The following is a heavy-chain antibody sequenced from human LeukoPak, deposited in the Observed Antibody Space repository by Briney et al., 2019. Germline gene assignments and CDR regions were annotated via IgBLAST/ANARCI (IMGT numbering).Heavy chain of an antibody. CDR1: GFTFSNYW. V-gene: IGHV3-7*01. Sequence: PGGSLRLSCAASGFTFSNYWMNWVRQAPGKGLEWVATVREDGAEKYYVDSVKGRITISRDNAKNSLYLQMNSLRAEDTAVYYCARELINRIAAAGRPLDTWGQGTLVTVSS. CDR3: ARELINRIAAAGRPLDT. D-gene: IGHD6-13*01. CDR2: VREDGAEK. J-gene: IGHJ4*02.